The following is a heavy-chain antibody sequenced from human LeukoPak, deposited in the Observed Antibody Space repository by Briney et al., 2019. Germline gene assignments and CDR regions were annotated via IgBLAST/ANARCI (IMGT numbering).Heavy chain of an antibody. CDR1: GFNITSNY. CDR2: IKQDGSEK. Sequence: GGSLRLSCAASGFNITSNYMSWVRQAPGKGLEWVANIKQDGSEKYYVDSVKGRFTISRDNAKNSLYLQMNSLRAEDTAVYYCASGPPYYYMDVWGKGTTVTVSS. J-gene: IGHJ6*03. CDR3: ASGPPYYYMDV. D-gene: IGHD3/OR15-3a*01. V-gene: IGHV3-7*01.